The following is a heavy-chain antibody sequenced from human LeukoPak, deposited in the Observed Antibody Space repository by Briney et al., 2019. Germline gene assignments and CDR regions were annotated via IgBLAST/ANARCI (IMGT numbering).Heavy chain of an antibody. Sequence: KPSETLSLTCAVSGDSISSSNWWSLVRQPPGKGLEWIGEIYHSGSTNYNPSLKSRVTISVDKSKNQFSLKLSSVTAADTDVYYCASMSVAGLLFSFDYWGQGTLVTVSS. CDR2: IYHSGST. CDR1: GDSISSSNW. V-gene: IGHV4-4*02. J-gene: IGHJ4*02. CDR3: ASMSVAGLLFSFDY. D-gene: IGHD6-19*01.